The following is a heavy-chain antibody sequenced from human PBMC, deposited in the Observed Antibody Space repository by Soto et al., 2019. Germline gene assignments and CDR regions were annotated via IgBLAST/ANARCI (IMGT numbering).Heavy chain of an antibody. CDR3: ARQRTTVVTQAYFDH. CDR1: GESISSSSYY. CDR2: IYYSGRT. D-gene: IGHD2-21*02. J-gene: IGHJ4*02. Sequence: SETLSLTCIVSGESISSSSYYWGWIRQAPGKGLEWIGSIYYSGRTYYNPSFKSRVTISIDTSKNQFSLKLSSVTATDTAVYYCARQRTTVVTQAYFDHWGQGALVTVSS. V-gene: IGHV4-39*01.